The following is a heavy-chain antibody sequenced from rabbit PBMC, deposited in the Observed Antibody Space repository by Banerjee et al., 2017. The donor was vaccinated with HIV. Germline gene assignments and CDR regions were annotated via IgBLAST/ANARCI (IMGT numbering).Heavy chain of an antibody. V-gene: IGHV1S45*01. CDR3: ARDRFVSGSDYDL. Sequence: QQQLVESGGGLVQPEGSLTLTCTASGFSFSSSYWICWVRQAPGKGLEWIACIYGGSSGITYYASWAKGRFTISKTSSTTMDLQMTSLTAADTATYFCARDRFVSGSDYDLWGPGTLVTVS. CDR2: IYGGSSGIT. CDR1: GFSFSSSYW. J-gene: IGHJ4*01. D-gene: IGHD1-1*01.